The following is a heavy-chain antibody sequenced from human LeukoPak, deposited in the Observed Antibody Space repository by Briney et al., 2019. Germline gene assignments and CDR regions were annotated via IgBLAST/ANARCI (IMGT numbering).Heavy chain of an antibody. D-gene: IGHD1-26*01. Sequence: TGGSLRLSXAASGFTFSSYAMSWVGQAPGKGLEWVSGISSGGDSRYYADSVRGRFTISRDNAKNTLYLQMNSLRAEDTAVYYSASWEMLTNFDYWGQGTLVTVSS. CDR3: ASWEMLTNFDY. V-gene: IGHV3-23*01. J-gene: IGHJ4*02. CDR1: GFTFSSYA. CDR2: ISSGGDSR.